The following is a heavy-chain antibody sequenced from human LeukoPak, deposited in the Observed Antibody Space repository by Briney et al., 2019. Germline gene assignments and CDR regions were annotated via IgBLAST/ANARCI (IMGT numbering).Heavy chain of an antibody. J-gene: IGHJ5*02. V-gene: IGHV3-20*04. D-gene: IGHD2-15*01. Sequence: AGGSLRLSRAASGFTFDDYGMSWVRQAPGKGQEWVSGINWNGGSTGYADSVKGRFTISRDNAKNSLYPQMNSLRAEDTALYYCAREVVAATRWFDPWGQGTLVTVSS. CDR3: AREVVAATRWFDP. CDR2: INWNGGST. CDR1: GFTFDDYG.